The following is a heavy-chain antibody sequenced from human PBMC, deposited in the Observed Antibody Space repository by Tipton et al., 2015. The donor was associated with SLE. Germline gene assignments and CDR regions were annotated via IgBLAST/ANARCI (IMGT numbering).Heavy chain of an antibody. CDR1: GFSFSTYW. V-gene: IGHV3-7*03. D-gene: IGHD6-13*01. Sequence: SLRLSCAASGFSFSTYWMSWVRQAPGKGLEWVADIKQDGSEEYYVDSVKDRFTISRDNAKSSMFLLMTSLSAEDTAIYYCARVQQQLGDYWGQGTLVTVSS. CDR3: ARVQQQLGDY. J-gene: IGHJ4*02. CDR2: IKQDGSEE.